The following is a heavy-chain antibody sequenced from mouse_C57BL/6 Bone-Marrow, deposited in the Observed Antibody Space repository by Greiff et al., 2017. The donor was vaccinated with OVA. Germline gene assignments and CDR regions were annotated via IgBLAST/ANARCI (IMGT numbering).Heavy chain of an antibody. J-gene: IGHJ2*01. Sequence: QVQLQQSGAELVRPGASVKMSCKASGYTFTSHNMHWVKQTPRQGLEWIGAIYPGNGDTSYNQKFKGKATLTVDKSSSTAYMQLSSLTSEDSAVYCCARGHYYFDYWGQGTTLTVSS. CDR2: IYPGNGDT. D-gene: IGHD3-1*01. CDR1: GYTFTSHN. V-gene: IGHV1-12*01. CDR3: ARGHYYFDY.